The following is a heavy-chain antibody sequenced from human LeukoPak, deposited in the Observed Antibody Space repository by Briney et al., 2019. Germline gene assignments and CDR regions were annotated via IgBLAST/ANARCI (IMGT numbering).Heavy chain of an antibody. D-gene: IGHD3-10*01. CDR1: GFTFDDYG. Sequence: PGGSLRLSCAASGFTFDDYGMSWVRHPPGKGLQWVSGINWNGGSTGYADSVKGRFTISRDNAKNSLYLQMNSLRAEDTALYYCARTTYYYLDAFDIWGQGTMVTVSS. CDR2: INWNGGST. CDR3: ARTTYYYLDAFDI. J-gene: IGHJ3*02. V-gene: IGHV3-20*04.